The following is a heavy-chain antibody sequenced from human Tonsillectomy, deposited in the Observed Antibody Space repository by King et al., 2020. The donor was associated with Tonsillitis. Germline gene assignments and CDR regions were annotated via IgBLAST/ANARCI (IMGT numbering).Heavy chain of an antibody. CDR2: IDPTDSHT. Sequence: QLVQSGAEVKEPGESLRISCKASGYTFSSYWISWVRQMPGKGLEWMGRIDPTDSHTIYSPSFQGHVTISTDRSISTAYLQWSSLKASDTAMYYCARYFHDSSGYFDYWGQGTLVTVSS. V-gene: IGHV5-10-1*03. J-gene: IGHJ4*02. D-gene: IGHD3-22*01. CDR3: ARYFHDSSGYFDY. CDR1: GYTFSSYW.